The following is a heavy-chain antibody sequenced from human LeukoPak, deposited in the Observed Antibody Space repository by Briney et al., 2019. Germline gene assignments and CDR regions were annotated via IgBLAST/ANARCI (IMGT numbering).Heavy chain of an antibody. CDR2: IKQDGTEK. Sequence: PGGSLRLSCAASGFTFSTYWMSWVRQAPGKGLKWVANIKQDGTEKYYVDSVNGRFTISRDNAKNSLYLQMSSLRAEDTAMYYCARAVGPTHFDYWGQGTLVTVSS. CDR1: GFTFSTYW. V-gene: IGHV3-7*04. J-gene: IGHJ4*02. CDR3: ARAVGPTHFDY. D-gene: IGHD1-26*01.